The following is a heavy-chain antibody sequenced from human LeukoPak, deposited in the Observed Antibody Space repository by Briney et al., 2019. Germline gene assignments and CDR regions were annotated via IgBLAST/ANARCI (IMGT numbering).Heavy chain of an antibody. CDR2: IKQDGSEK. D-gene: IGHD6-13*01. CDR3: ARGYFSSSGRGMDA. J-gene: IGHJ6*02. V-gene: IGHV3-7*01. CDR1: GFTFNNYW. Sequence: GGSLRLSCAASGFTFNNYWMSWVRQAPRKGLEWVANIKQDGSEKSYVDSVKGRFTISRDNAKNSLFLQMDSLRAEDTAVYYCARGYFSSSGRGMDAWGQGTTVTVSS.